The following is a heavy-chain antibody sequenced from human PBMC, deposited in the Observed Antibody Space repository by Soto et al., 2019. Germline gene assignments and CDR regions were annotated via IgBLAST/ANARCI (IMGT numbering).Heavy chain of an antibody. CDR3: ARDSVELRYFYWAIAPYYYYGMYV. J-gene: IGHJ6*02. V-gene: IGHV3-7*04. CDR1: GFTFSSYW. D-gene: IGHD3-9*01. Sequence: GGSLRLSCAASGFTFSSYWMSWVRQAPGKGLEWVANIKQDGSEKYYVDSVKGRFTISRDNAKNSLYLQMNSLRAEDTAVYYCARDSVELRYFYWAIAPYYYYGMYVWGQGTTVTVAS. CDR2: IKQDGSEK.